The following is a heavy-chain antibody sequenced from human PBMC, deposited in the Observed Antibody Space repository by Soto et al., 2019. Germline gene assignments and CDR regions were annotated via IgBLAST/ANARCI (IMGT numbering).Heavy chain of an antibody. CDR1: GRSISSSSYY. Sequence: SETLSLSCTVSGRSISSSSYYWGWIRQPPGKGLEWIGSIYYSGSTYYNPSLKSRVTISVDTSKNQFSLKLSTLGSEDTSIYYCARSETDYSRFDYWGQGTLVTVSS. CDR3: ARSETDYSRFDY. D-gene: IGHD3-9*01. J-gene: IGHJ4*02. V-gene: IGHV4-39*01. CDR2: IYYSGST.